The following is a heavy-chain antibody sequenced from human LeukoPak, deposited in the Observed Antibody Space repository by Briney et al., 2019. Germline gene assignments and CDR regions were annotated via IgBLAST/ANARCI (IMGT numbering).Heavy chain of an antibody. D-gene: IGHD6-13*01. CDR1: GFTFSGSA. Sequence: GGSLRLSCAASGFTFSGSAMHWVRQASGKGLEWVGRIRSKANSYATAYAASVQGRFTISRDDSKNTAYLQMNSLKTEDTAVYYCTRLRYSSSWYFDYWGQGTLVTVSS. J-gene: IGHJ4*02. CDR3: TRLRYSSSWYFDY. CDR2: IRSKANSYAT. V-gene: IGHV3-73*01.